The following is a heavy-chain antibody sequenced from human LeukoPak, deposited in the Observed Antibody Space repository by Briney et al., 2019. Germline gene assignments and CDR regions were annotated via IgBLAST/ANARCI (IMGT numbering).Heavy chain of an antibody. J-gene: IGHJ4*02. D-gene: IGHD6-19*01. CDR2: INSDGSST. V-gene: IGHV3-74*01. CDR3: SSYSSGWPFDY. CDR1: GFTFSSYW. Sequence: GGSLRLSCAASGFTFSSYWMHWVRQAPGKGLVWVSRINSDGSSTSYADSVKGRFTISRDNAKNTLYLQMNSLRAEDTAVYYCSSYSSGWPFDYWGQGTLVTVSP.